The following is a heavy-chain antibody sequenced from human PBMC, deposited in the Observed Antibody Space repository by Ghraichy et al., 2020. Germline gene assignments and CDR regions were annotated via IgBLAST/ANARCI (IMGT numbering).Heavy chain of an antibody. J-gene: IGHJ6*02. CDR2: TYYRSKWYN. D-gene: IGHD2-2*01. Sequence: LSLTCAISGDSVSSNSAAWNWIRQSPSRGLEWLGRTYYRSKWYNDYAVSVKSRITINPDTSKNQFSLQLNSVTPEDTAVYYCARELIVVVPAATGNYYYYGMDVWGQGTTVTVSS. CDR1: GDSVSSNSAA. V-gene: IGHV6-1*01. CDR3: ARELIVVVPAATGNYYYYGMDV.